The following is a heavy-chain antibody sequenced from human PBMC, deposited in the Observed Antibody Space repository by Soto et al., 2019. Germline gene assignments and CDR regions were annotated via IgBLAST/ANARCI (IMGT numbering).Heavy chain of an antibody. CDR3: ARGPYYGDYFDY. J-gene: IGHJ4*02. V-gene: IGHV4-59*01. D-gene: IGHD4-17*01. Sequence: PSETLSLTCTVSGGSISSYYWSWIRQPPGKGLEWIGYIYYSGSTNYNPSLKSRVTISVDTSKNQFSLKLSSVTAADTAVYYCARGPYYGDYFDYWGQGTLVTVSS. CDR2: IYYSGST. CDR1: GGSISSYY.